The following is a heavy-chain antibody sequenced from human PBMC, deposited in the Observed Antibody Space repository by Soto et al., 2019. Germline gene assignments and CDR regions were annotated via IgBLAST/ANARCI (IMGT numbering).Heavy chain of an antibody. V-gene: IGHV3-23*01. D-gene: IGHD2-8*01. J-gene: IGHJ6*02. CDR3: AKQMARYYYYGMDV. CDR2: ISGSGGST. Sequence: PGGSLRLSCAASGFTFSSYAMSWVRQAPGKGLEWVSAISGSGGSTYYADSVKGRFTISSDNSKNTLYLQMNSLRAEDAAVYYCAKQMARYYYYGMDVWGQGTTVTVSS. CDR1: GFTFSSYA.